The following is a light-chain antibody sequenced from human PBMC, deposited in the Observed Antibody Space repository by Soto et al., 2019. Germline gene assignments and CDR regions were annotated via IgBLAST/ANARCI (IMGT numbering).Light chain of an antibody. V-gene: IGKV3D-15*01. J-gene: IGKJ5*01. Sequence: EILLTESPVTVSLSPLERSTLSFMASQTVGSNLAWYQQKPGQAPRLLIYGASTRASDTPARFSGSGSVTEFALTISSLQSEDFAVYYCQQYNNWPITFGQGTRLEIK. CDR1: QTVGSN. CDR3: QQYNNWPIT. CDR2: GAS.